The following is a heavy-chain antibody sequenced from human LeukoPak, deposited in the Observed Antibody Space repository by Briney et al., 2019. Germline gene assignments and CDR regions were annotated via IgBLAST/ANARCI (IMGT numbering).Heavy chain of an antibody. CDR3: AREGYDFWSGYFDY. CDR1: GYTFTGYY. D-gene: IGHD3-3*01. Sequence: AASVKVSCKASGYTFTGYYMHWVRQAPGQVLEWMGWINPNSGGTNYAQKFQGRVTMARDTSISTAYMELSRLRSDDTAVYYCAREGYDFWSGYFDYWGQGTLVTVSS. V-gene: IGHV1-2*02. J-gene: IGHJ4*02. CDR2: INPNSGGT.